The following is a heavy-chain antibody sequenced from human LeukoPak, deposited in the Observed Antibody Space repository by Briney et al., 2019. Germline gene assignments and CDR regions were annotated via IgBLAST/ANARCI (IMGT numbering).Heavy chain of an antibody. D-gene: IGHD6-25*01. CDR1: GYTFTSSG. V-gene: IGHV1-18*01. Sequence: ASVKVSCKASGYTFTSSGISGVRQAPGQGLEWMGWISAYNGYTNYAQNLQGRVTMTTDTSTSTAYMELRSLRSDDTAVYYCARDHGYGRGFPFDYWGQGTLVTVSS. CDR2: ISAYNGYT. CDR3: ARDHGYGRGFPFDY. J-gene: IGHJ4*02.